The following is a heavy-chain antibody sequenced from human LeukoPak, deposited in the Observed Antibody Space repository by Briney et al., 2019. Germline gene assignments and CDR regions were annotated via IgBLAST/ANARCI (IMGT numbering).Heavy chain of an antibody. CDR2: INSDGSST. CDR1: GFTFSSYW. J-gene: IGHJ6*02. D-gene: IGHD6-19*01. Sequence: GGSLRLSCAASGFTFSSYWMHWVRRAPGKGLVWVSRINSDGSSTSYADSVKGRFTISRDNAKNTLYLQMNSLRAEDTAVYYCARAAYSSGWYGSRVGYYYGMDVWGQGTTVTVSS. V-gene: IGHV3-74*01. CDR3: ARAAYSSGWYGSRVGYYYGMDV.